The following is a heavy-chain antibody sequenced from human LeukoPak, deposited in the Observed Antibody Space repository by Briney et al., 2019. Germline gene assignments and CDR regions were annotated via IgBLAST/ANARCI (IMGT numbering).Heavy chain of an antibody. CDR1: GYTFTSYY. D-gene: IGHD6-19*01. J-gene: IGHJ4*02. Sequence: ASVKVSCKASGYTFTSYYMHWVRQAPGQGLEWMGIINSSGGSTSYAQKFQGRVTMTRGMSTSTVYMELSSLRSEDTAVYYCARPDSSGWYNHPLGYWGQGTLVTVSS. CDR2: INSSGGST. CDR3: ARPDSSGWYNHPLGY. V-gene: IGHV1-46*01.